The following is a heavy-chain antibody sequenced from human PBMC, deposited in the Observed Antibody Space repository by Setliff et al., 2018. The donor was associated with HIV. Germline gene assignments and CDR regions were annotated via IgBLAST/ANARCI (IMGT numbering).Heavy chain of an antibody. J-gene: IGHJ4*02. V-gene: IGHV3-72*01. CDR1: GFTFSDHY. CDR3: VRGLGSEFDY. D-gene: IGHD2-15*01. CDR2: TTNKADSYNT. Sequence: GGSLRLSCAATGFTFSDHYMDWVRQAPGKGLEWVGRTTNKADSYNTNYAASVKGRFTIARDDSKKSLYLQMNSLKIEDTAVYYCVRGLGSEFDYWGQGTLVTVSS.